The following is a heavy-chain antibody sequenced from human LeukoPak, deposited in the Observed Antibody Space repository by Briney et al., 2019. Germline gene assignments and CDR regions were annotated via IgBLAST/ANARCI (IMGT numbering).Heavy chain of an antibody. CDR1: GFNFAIYS. Sequence: GGSLRLSCAVSGFNFAIYSMSWVRQAPGKGLEWVASMGSSWSHIYYADSVKGRFTISRDNAQNSLYLQLNSLGAEDTAVYFCARTGGYCTTNCRGMGNRFESWGQGALVAVSS. CDR3: ARTGGYCTTNCRGMGNRFES. V-gene: IGHV3-21*01. CDR2: MGSSWSHI. D-gene: IGHD2-8*01. J-gene: IGHJ5*01.